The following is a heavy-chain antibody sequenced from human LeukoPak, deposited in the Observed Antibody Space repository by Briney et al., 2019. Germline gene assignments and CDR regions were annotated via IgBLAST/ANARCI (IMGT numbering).Heavy chain of an antibody. D-gene: IGHD3-22*01. Sequence: GGSLRLSCAASGFTFSTYEMNWVRQAPGKGLEWVSYISSSGSTIFYADSVKGRFTISRDNSKNTLYLQMNSLRAEDTAVYYCAKAWGPDDSSASNFDYCGQGTLVTVSS. CDR1: GFTFSTYE. CDR3: AKAWGPDDSSASNFDY. J-gene: IGHJ4*02. CDR2: ISSSGSTI. V-gene: IGHV3-48*03.